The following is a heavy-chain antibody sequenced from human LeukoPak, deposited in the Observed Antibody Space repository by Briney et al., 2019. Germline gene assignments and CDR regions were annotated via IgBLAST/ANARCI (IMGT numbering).Heavy chain of an antibody. Sequence: GASVKVSCKASGYTFSSYGISWVRQAPGQGLEWMGWTNAYNGFTDYARSLQGRVTTTTDTSTSTAYMEMRSLRTDDTAVYYCARVKKEQWLANYFDNWGQGTLVTVSS. D-gene: IGHD6-19*01. J-gene: IGHJ4*02. CDR1: GYTFSSYG. V-gene: IGHV1-18*04. CDR3: ARVKKEQWLANYFDN. CDR2: TNAYNGFT.